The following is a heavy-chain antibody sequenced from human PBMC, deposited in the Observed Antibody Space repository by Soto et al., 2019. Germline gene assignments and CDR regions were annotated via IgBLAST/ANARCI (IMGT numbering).Heavy chain of an antibody. V-gene: IGHV3-23*01. D-gene: IGHD3-3*01. CDR1: GFTFSSYA. Sequence: EVQLLESGGGLVQPGGSLRLSCAASGFTFSSYAMSWVRQAPGKGLEWVSAISGSGGSTYYADSVKGRFTISRDNSKNTLYLQMNSLRAEGTAVYYCAKDLQTGGRFLEWSSYFDYWGQGTLVTVSS. CDR2: ISGSGGST. J-gene: IGHJ4*02. CDR3: AKDLQTGGRFLEWSSYFDY.